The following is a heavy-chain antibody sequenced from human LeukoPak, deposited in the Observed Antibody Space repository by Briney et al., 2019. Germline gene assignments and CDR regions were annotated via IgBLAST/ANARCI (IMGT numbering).Heavy chain of an antibody. CDR2: INHSGST. CDR1: GGSFGGYY. CDR3: ARGHSSCLDY. J-gene: IGHJ4*02. V-gene: IGHV4-34*01. Sequence: SETLSLTCAVYGGSFGGYYWSWIRQPPGKGLEWIGEINHSGSTNYNPSLKSRVTISVDTSKNQFSLKLSSVTAADTAVYYCARGHSSCLDYWGQGTLVTVSS.